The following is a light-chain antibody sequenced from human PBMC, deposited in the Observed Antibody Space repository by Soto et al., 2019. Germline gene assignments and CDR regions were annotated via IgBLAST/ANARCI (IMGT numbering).Light chain of an antibody. V-gene: IGLV2-14*01. J-gene: IGLJ1*01. Sequence: QSALTQPASVSGSPGQSITISCTGTSSDVGGYNYVSWYQQHPGKAPKLMIYDVSNRPSGVSNRFSGSKSGNTASLTISGLQAEDEADYYCGSYTTSSTLFYVFGTGTKVTVL. CDR3: GSYTTSSTLFYV. CDR2: DVS. CDR1: SSDVGGYNY.